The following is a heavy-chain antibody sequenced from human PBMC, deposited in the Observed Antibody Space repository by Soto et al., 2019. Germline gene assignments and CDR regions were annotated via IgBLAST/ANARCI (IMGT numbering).Heavy chain of an antibody. CDR3: AGDEGLRDGMDV. J-gene: IGHJ6*02. V-gene: IGHV4-30-4*01. CDR1: GGSITSGDYY. Sequence: SETLSLTCTVSGGSITSGDYYWSWIRQAPGKGLEWIGYIYYGGSTHYNLSLKSRVTISVDTSQNQFSLKLSSVTAADTAIYYCAGDEGLRDGMDVWGQGTTVTVSS. CDR2: IYYGGST.